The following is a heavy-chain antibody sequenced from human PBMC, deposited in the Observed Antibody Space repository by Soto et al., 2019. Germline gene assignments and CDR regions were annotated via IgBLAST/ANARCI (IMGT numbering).Heavy chain of an antibody. CDR2: IYYSGST. CDR1: GGSISSYY. D-gene: IGHD7-27*01. Sequence: PSDTLSLTCTVSGGSISSYYWSWIRQPPGKGLEWIGYIYYSGSTNYNPSLKSRVTISVDTSKNQFSLKLSSVTAADTAVYYCARRWGRTFDSWGQGTLVTVSS. V-gene: IGHV4-59*08. J-gene: IGHJ4*02. CDR3: ARRWGRTFDS.